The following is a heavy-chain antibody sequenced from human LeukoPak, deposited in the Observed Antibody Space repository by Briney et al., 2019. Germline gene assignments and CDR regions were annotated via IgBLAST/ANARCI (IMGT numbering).Heavy chain of an antibody. V-gene: IGHV1-2*06. CDR1: GYTFTGYY. D-gene: IGHD1-26*01. J-gene: IGHJ4*02. Sequence: ASVKVSCKXSGYTFTGYYMHWVRQAPGQGLEWMGRINPNSGGTNYAQKFQGRVTMTRDTSISTAYMELSRLRSDDTAVYYCARGWELRRGGSDYWGQGTLVTVSS. CDR3: ARGWELRRGGSDY. CDR2: INPNSGGT.